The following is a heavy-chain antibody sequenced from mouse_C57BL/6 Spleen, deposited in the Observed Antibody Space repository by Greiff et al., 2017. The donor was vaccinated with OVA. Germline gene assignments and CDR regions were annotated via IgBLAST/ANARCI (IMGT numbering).Heavy chain of an antibody. CDR3: ARGYYGSDAMDY. D-gene: IGHD1-1*01. V-gene: IGHV5-17*01. CDR1: GFTFSDYG. Sequence: DVQLVESGGGLVKPGGSLKLSCAASGFTFSDYGMHWVRQAPERGLEWVAYISSGSSTIYYADTVKGRFTIPRDNAKNTLFLQMTTLRSEDTAMYYCARGYYGSDAMDYWGQGTSVTVSS. CDR2: ISSGSSTI. J-gene: IGHJ4*01.